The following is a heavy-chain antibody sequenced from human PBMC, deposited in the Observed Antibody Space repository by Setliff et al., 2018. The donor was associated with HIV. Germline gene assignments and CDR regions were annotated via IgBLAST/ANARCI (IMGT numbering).Heavy chain of an antibody. CDR2: INHSGST. Sequence: KPSETLSLTCAVYGGSFCDYYWSWIRQPPGKGLEWIGEINHSGSTNYNPSLKSRVTISVGTSKNQFSLKLSSVTAADTAVYYCARGGRSLAAQTWFDPWGQGTQVTVSS. V-gene: IGHV4-34*01. CDR3: ARGGRSLAAQTWFDP. D-gene: IGHD6-6*01. J-gene: IGHJ5*02. CDR1: GGSFCDYY.